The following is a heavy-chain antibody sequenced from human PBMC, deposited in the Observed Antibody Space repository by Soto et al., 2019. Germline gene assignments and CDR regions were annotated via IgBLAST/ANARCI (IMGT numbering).Heavy chain of an antibody. CDR3: ARELDVEMATIKNSYYYYGMDV. Sequence: PSETLSLTCTVSGGSVSSGSYYWSWIRQPPGKGLEWIGYIYYSGSTNYNPFLKSRVTISVDTSKNQFSLKLSSVTAADTAVYYCARELDVEMATIKNSYYYYGMDVWGQGTTVTVSS. D-gene: IGHD5-12*01. CDR1: GGSVSSGSYY. V-gene: IGHV4-61*01. CDR2: IYYSGST. J-gene: IGHJ6*02.